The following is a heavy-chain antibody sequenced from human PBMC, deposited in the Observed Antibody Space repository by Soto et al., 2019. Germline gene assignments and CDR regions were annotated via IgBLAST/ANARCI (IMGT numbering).Heavy chain of an antibody. J-gene: IGHJ4*02. D-gene: IGHD3-22*01. CDR2: ISGSGGNT. CDR3: AKGYDSSGYYFYFFDY. Sequence: EVQLLESGGGLVQPGGSLRLSCAASGFTFSSYAMTWVRQAPGKGLEWVSGISGSGGNTYYADSVKGRFTISRDNSKNTLYLEMNSLRAEDTAVYYCAKGYDSSGYYFYFFDYWGQGTLVTVSS. CDR1: GFTFSSYA. V-gene: IGHV3-23*01.